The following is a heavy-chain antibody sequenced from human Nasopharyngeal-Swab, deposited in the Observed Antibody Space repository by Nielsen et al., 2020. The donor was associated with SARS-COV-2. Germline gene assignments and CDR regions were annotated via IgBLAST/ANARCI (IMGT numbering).Heavy chain of an antibody. D-gene: IGHD2-2*01. V-gene: IGHV3-7*01. J-gene: IGHJ6*02. CDR1: GFTFSSYW. CDR2: IKQDGSEK. Sequence: GESLKISCAASGFTFSSYWMSWVRQASGKGLEWVANIKQDGSEKYYVDSVKGRFTISRDNAKNSLYLQMNSLRAEDTAVYYCAREEGYCSSTSCSNTIPYYYYGMDVWGQGTTVTVSS. CDR3: AREEGYCSSTSCSNTIPYYYYGMDV.